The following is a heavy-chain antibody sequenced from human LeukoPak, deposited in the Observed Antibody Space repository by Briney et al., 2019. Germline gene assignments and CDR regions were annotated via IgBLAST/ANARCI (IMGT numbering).Heavy chain of an antibody. V-gene: IGHV4-34*01. CDR2: INHSGST. CDR3: ARHSIAAGGPSLDY. Sequence: SETLSLTCAVYGGSFSGYYWSWIRQPPGKGLEWIGEINHSGSTNYNPSLKSRVTISVDTSKNQFSLQLSSVTAADPGVSYCARHSIAAGGPSLDYWGQGTLVTVFS. D-gene: IGHD6-13*01. CDR1: GGSFSGYY. J-gene: IGHJ4*02.